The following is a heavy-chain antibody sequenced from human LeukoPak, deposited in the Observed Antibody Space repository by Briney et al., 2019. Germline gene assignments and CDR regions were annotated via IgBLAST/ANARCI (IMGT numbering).Heavy chain of an antibody. V-gene: IGHV3-53*01. D-gene: IGHD5-18*01. CDR1: GFTVSSNS. J-gene: IGHJ4*02. Sequence: GGSLRVSCTVSGFTVSSNSMSWVRQAPGKGLEWVSFIYSDNTHYSDSVKGRFTISRDNSKNTLYLQMNSLRAEDTAVYYCAKDGGGYSRKVQFFDSWGQGTLVTVSS. CDR2: IYSDNT. CDR3: AKDGGGYSRKVQFFDS.